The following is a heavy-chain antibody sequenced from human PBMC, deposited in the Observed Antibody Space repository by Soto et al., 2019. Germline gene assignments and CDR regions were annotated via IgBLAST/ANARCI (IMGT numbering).Heavy chain of an antibody. CDR3: ARADFGDYWYLDL. CDR2: IIPALGTA. Sequence: QDQLVQSGAEVKKPGSSVKVSCKASGGTFSSHTFSWVRQAPGQGREWMGRIIPALGTATYAQKFQGRVTITADESATTVSMELNNLRSEDTAVYYCARADFGDYWYLDLWGRGTLVTPSS. D-gene: IGHD4-17*01. J-gene: IGHJ2*01. V-gene: IGHV1-69*08. CDR1: GGTFSSHT.